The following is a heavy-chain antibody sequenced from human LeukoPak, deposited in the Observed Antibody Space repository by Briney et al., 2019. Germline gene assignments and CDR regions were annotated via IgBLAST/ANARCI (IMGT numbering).Heavy chain of an antibody. D-gene: IGHD6-19*01. CDR3: ARGNSLLRPRSSGWGGAFDI. J-gene: IGHJ3*02. V-gene: IGHV4-39*07. CDR1: SGSITSNSYY. Sequence: SETLSLTCTVSSGSITSNSYYWVWIRQPPGMGLVWIGSKFYSGGTYYNPSLKSRVTLSVDASKNQFSLKLSSVTAADTVVYYCARGNSLLRPRSSGWGGAFDIWGQGTLVTVSS. CDR2: KFYSGGT.